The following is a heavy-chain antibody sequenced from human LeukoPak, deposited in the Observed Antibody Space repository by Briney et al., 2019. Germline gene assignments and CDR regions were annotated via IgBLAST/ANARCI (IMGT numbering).Heavy chain of an antibody. CDR2: IKQDGSEK. Sequence: GGSLRLSCAASGFTLSSYWMSWVRQAPGKGLEWVANIKQDGSEKYYVDSVKGRFTISRDNAKNSLYLQMNSLRAEDTAVYYCARELYYDSSGLDDYWGQGTLVTVSS. CDR3: ARELYYDSSGLDDY. CDR1: GFTLSSYW. V-gene: IGHV3-7*01. D-gene: IGHD3-22*01. J-gene: IGHJ4*02.